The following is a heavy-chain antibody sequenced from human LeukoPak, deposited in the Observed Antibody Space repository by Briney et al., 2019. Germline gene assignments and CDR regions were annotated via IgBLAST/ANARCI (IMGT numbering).Heavy chain of an antibody. CDR2: ISGSGGST. CDR1: GFTFSSYG. CDR3: AARYFDWLLFFDY. Sequence: GGSLRLSCAASGFTFSSYGMSWVRQAPGKGLEWVSAISGSGGSTYYADSVKGRFTISRDNSKNTLYLQMNSLRAEDTAVYYCAARYFDWLLFFDYWGQGTLVTVSS. J-gene: IGHJ4*02. V-gene: IGHV3-23*01. D-gene: IGHD3-9*01.